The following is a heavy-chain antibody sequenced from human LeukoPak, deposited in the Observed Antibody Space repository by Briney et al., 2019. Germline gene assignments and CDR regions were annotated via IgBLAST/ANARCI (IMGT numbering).Heavy chain of an antibody. Sequence: GASVKVSCKASGYTFTSYYMHWVRQAPGQGLEWMGIINPSGGSTSYAQKFQGRVTMTRDTSTSTVYMELSSLRSEDTAVYHCAREGEFDCSGGSCYCFDYWGQGSLVTVSS. V-gene: IGHV1-46*01. CDR1: GYTFTSYY. CDR2: INPSGGST. D-gene: IGHD2-15*01. CDR3: AREGEFDCSGGSCYCFDY. J-gene: IGHJ4*02.